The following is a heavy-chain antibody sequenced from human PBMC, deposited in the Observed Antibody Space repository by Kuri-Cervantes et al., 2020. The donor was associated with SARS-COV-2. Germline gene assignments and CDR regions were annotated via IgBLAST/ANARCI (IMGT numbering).Heavy chain of an antibody. CDR1: GGSLSGSY. V-gene: IGHV4-59*01. J-gene: IGHJ6*03. CDR2: IYYSGST. Sequence: SQTLSLTCAVYGGSLSGSYWSWIRQSPGKRLEWIGYIYYSGSTNYNPSLKSRVTISVDTSKNQFSLKLSSVTAADTAVYYCARDLNYYDSSGYPYYYYYYMDVWGKGTTVTVSS. CDR3: ARDLNYYDSSGYPYYYYYYMDV. D-gene: IGHD3-22*01.